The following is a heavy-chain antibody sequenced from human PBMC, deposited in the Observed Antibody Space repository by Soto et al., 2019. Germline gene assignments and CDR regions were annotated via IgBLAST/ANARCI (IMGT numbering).Heavy chain of an antibody. Sequence: SLKISCKGSGYTFTDYGLGWVRQAPGKGLEWVAVISYDGSNKYYADSVKGRFTISRDNSKNTLYLQMNSLRAEDTAVYYCAKAGGSYADYWGQGTLVTVSS. CDR3: AKAGGSYADY. D-gene: IGHD1-26*01. V-gene: IGHV3-30*18. CDR2: ISYDGSNK. J-gene: IGHJ4*02. CDR1: GYTFTDYG.